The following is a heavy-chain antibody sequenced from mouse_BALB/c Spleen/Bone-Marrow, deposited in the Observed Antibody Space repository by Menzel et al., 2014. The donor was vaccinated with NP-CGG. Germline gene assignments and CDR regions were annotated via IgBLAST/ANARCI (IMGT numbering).Heavy chain of an antibody. D-gene: IGHD2-1*01. CDR3: AREGNPYAMDY. V-gene: IGHV1S56*01. Sequence: VMLVESGPELVKPGASVGISCKASGYTFTSYYIHWVKQRPGQGLKWIGWIYPGNVNTKYNEKFKGKATLTADKSSSTAYMQLSSLTSEDSAVYFCAREGNPYAMDYWGQGTSVTVSS. J-gene: IGHJ4*01. CDR1: GYTFTSYY. CDR2: IYPGNVNT.